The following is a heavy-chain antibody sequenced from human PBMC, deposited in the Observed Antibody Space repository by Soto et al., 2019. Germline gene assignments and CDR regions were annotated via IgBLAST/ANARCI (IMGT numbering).Heavy chain of an antibody. J-gene: IGHJ3*02. Sequence: ASVKVSCKASGYTFTSYAMHWVRQAPGQRLEWMGWINAGNGNTKYSQKFQGRVTITRDTSASTAYMELSSLRSEDTAVYYCARKGFLVPKWEPIAFDIWGQGTMSPSPQ. CDR3: ARKGFLVPKWEPIAFDI. D-gene: IGHD1-26*01. CDR1: GYTFTSYA. V-gene: IGHV1-3*01. CDR2: INAGNGNT.